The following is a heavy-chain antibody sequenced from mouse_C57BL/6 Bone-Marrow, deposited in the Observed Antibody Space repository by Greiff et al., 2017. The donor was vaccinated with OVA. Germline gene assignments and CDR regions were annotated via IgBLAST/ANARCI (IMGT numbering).Heavy chain of an antibody. CDR1: GYTFTSYW. CDR3: ARGGRRYYAMDY. J-gene: IGHJ4*01. V-gene: IGHV1-55*01. Sequence: QVHVKQSGAELVKPGASVKMSCKASGYTFTSYWITWVKQRPGPGLEWIGDIYPGSGSTNYNEKFKSKATLTVDTSSSTAYMQLSSLTSEDSAVYDCARGGRRYYAMDYWGQGTSVTVSS. CDR2: IYPGSGST. D-gene: IGHD3-3*01.